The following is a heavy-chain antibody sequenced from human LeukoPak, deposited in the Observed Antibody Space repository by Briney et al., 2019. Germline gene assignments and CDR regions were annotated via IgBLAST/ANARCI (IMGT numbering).Heavy chain of an antibody. CDR2: IKQDGSEK. J-gene: IGHJ3*02. CDR1: GFTFSSYW. CDR3: ARVRLTDSSSWYFPPGAFDI. Sequence: GGSLRLSCAASGFTFSSYWMSWVRQAPGKGLEWVANIKQDGSEKYYVDSVKGRFTISRDNAKNSLYLQMNSLRAEDTAVYYCARVRLTDSSSWYFPPGAFDIWGQGTMVTVSS. D-gene: IGHD6-13*01. V-gene: IGHV3-7*01.